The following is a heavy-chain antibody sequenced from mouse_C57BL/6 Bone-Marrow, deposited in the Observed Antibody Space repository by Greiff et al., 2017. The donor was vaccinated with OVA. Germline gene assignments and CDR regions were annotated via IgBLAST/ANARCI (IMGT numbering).Heavy chain of an antibody. Sequence: EVKLMESGGGLVQPGGSLSLSCAASGFTFTDYYMSWVRQPPGKALEWLGFIRNKANGYTTEYSASVKGRFTISRDNSQSILYLQMNALRAEDSATYYCARYDTTVVDLWYFDVWGTGTTVTVSS. CDR1: GFTFTDYY. CDR2: IRNKANGYTT. D-gene: IGHD1-1*01. V-gene: IGHV7-3*01. CDR3: ARYDTTVVDLWYFDV. J-gene: IGHJ1*03.